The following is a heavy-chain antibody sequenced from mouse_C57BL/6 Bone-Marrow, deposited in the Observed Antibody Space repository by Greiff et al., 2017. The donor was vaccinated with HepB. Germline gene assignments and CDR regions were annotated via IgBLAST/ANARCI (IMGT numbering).Heavy chain of an antibody. V-gene: IGHV1-74*01. CDR3: AIYPLYDGYYFDY. J-gene: IGHJ2*01. D-gene: IGHD2-3*01. CDR2: IHPSDSDT. CDR1: GYTFTSYW. Sequence: QVQLQQPGAELVKPGASVKVSCKASGYTFTSYWMHWVKQRPGQGLEWIGRIHPSDSDTNYNQKLKGKATLTVDKSSSTAYMQLSSLTSEYSAVYYCAIYPLYDGYYFDYWGQGTTLTVSS.